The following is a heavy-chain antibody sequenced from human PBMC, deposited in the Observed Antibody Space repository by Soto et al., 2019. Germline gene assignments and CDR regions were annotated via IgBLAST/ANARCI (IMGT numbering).Heavy chain of an antibody. CDR1: GYTFTGYY. CDR2: INPNSGGT. V-gene: IGHV1-2*04. Sequence: ASVKVSCKASGYTFTGYYMHWVRQAPGQGLEWMGWINPNSGGTNYAQKFQGWVTMTRDTSISTAYMELSRLRSADTAVYYCATQRDYGDYGAFDYWGQGTLVTVSS. J-gene: IGHJ4*02. CDR3: ATQRDYGDYGAFDY. D-gene: IGHD4-17*01.